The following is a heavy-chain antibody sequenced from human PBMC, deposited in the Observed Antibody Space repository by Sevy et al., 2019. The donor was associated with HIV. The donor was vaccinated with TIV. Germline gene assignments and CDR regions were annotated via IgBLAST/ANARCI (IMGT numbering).Heavy chain of an antibody. J-gene: IGHJ4*02. CDR3: ARESLAAAGDFDY. CDR2: IYYSGST. Sequence: SETLSLTCSVSGGSISNYYWSWIRQPPGKGLEWIGYIYYSGSTNYNPSLKSRVTISVDTSKNQFSLKLSSVTAADTAVYYCARESLAAAGDFDYWGQGTLVTVSS. V-gene: IGHV4-59*01. D-gene: IGHD6-13*01. CDR1: GGSISNYY.